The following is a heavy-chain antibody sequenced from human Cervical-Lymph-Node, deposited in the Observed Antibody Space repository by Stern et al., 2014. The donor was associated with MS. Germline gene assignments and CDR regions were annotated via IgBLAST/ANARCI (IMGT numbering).Heavy chain of an antibody. CDR3: ARTSRRLVVASANWFDP. CDR2: ISDYNGNT. J-gene: IGHJ5*02. V-gene: IGHV1-18*01. CDR1: GYTFTSYG. D-gene: IGHD2-15*01. Sequence: VQPVEYGAEVKKPGASVTVSCKASGYTFTSYGISWVRQAPGHGLEGKGWISDYNGNTNYAQKLQGRVTMTTDTSTSTAYIELRSLRSDDTAVYYCARTSRRLVVASANWFDPWGQGTLVTVSS.